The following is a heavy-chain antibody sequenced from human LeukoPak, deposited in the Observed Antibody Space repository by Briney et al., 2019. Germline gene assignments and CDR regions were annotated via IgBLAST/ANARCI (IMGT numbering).Heavy chain of an antibody. CDR3: AKLQAMTTGYGMDV. Sequence: GESLKISCKGSGYSFINYWIGWVRQAPGKGLEWVSAISGSGGSTYYADSVKGRFTISRDNSKNTLYLQMNSLRAEDTAVYYCAKLQAMTTGYGMDVWGQGTTVTVSS. D-gene: IGHD4-17*01. J-gene: IGHJ6*02. CDR1: GYSFINYW. V-gene: IGHV3-23*01. CDR2: ISGSGGST.